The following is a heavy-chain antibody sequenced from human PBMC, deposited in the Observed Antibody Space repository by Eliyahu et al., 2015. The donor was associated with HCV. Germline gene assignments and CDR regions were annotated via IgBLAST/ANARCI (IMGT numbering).Heavy chain of an antibody. J-gene: IGHJ5*02. Sequence: QVQLQESGPGLVKPSXTLXLTCTVSGGSIXXYYWSWXRQPPGKGXEWIGYIHYSGSXNYNPSLKSRVTMSLDTSKNQVSLKMSSVTPVDTALYYCSSGGGGIAVAGTGGWFDPWGQGTLVTVSS. D-gene: IGHD6-19*01. V-gene: IGHV4-59*01. CDR1: GGSIXXYY. CDR3: SSGGGGIAVAGTGGWFDP. CDR2: IHYSGSX.